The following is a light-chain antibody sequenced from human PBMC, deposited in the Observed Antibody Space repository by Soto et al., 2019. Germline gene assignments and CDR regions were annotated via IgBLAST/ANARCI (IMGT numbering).Light chain of an antibody. J-gene: IGKJ4*01. CDR2: DAS. CDR3: QQYDNLPPGLT. V-gene: IGKV1-33*01. CDR1: QDISNY. Sequence: DIQMTQSPSSLSASVGDRVTITCQASQDISNYLNWYQQKPGKAPKLLTYDASNLETGVPSRFSGSGSGTDFTFTISSLQPEDIATYYCQQYDNLPPGLTFGGGTKVDIK.